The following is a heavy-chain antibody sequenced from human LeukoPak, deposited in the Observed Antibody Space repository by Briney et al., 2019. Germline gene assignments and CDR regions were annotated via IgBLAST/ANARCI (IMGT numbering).Heavy chain of an antibody. D-gene: IGHD3-10*01. CDR2: INPNSGGT. V-gene: IGHV1-2*04. CDR1: GYTFTGYY. Sequence: GASVKVSCKASGYTFTGYYMHWVRQAPGQGLEWMGWINPNSGGTNYAQKFQGWVTMTWDTSISTAYMELSRLRSDDTAVYYCARVGYGSGSYYPYYYYYGMDVWGQGTTVTVSS. CDR3: ARVGYGSGSYYPYYYYYGMDV. J-gene: IGHJ6*02.